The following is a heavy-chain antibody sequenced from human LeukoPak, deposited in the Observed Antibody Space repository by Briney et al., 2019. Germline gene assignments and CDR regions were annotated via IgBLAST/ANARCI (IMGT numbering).Heavy chain of an antibody. Sequence: GGSLRLSCAASGFTFSDYYLSWVRQAPGKGLEWVSYISSSASTINYTASTNGRFTISRDNAKNSLYLQMNSLRAEDTAVYYCARSNSTNCYTDWGQGTLVTVSS. D-gene: IGHD2-2*02. CDR3: ARSNSTNCYTD. CDR1: GFTFSDYY. CDR2: ISSSASTI. V-gene: IGHV3-11*01. J-gene: IGHJ4*02.